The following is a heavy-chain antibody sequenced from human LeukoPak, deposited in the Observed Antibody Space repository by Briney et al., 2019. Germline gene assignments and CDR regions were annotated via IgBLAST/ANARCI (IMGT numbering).Heavy chain of an antibody. J-gene: IGHJ4*02. D-gene: IGHD3-10*01. V-gene: IGHV4-4*07. CDR3: ARGPAKYYYGSGSLRFDY. CDR1: GGSISSYY. CDR2: IYTSGST. Sequence: SETLSLTCTVSGGSISSYYWSWIRQPAGKGLEWIGRIYTSGSTNYNPSLKSRVTISVDTSKNQFSLKLSSVTAADTAVYYCARGPAKYYYGSGSLRFDYWGQGTLVTVSS.